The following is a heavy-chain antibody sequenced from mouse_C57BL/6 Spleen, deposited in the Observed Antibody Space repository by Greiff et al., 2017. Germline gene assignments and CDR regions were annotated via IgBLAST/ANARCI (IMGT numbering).Heavy chain of an antibody. D-gene: IGHD1-1*01. CDR3: ARKASSYEVDY. J-gene: IGHJ2*01. CDR1: GYTFTSYW. V-gene: IGHV1-55*01. CDR2: IYPGCGST. Sequence: QVQLQQPGAELVKPGASVKMSCKASGYTFTSYWITWVKQRPGQGLEWIGAIYPGCGSTNYNEKFKSKATLTVDTSASTAYMQLSSLTSEDSAVYYCARKASSYEVDYWGQGTTLTVSS.